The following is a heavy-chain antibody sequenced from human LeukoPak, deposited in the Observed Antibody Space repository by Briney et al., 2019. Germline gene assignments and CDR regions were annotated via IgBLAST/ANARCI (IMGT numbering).Heavy chain of an antibody. CDR1: GFTFSSYG. D-gene: IGHD5-24*01. J-gene: IGHJ4*02. CDR2: IWYDGSNK. CDR3: ARDSRDGYNSGFDY. V-gene: IGHV3-33*01. Sequence: GGSLRLSCAASGFTFSSYGMHWVRQAPGKGLDWVAVIWYDGSNKYYADSVKGRFTISRDNSKNTLYLQMNSLRAEDTAVYYCARDSRDGYNSGFDYWGQGTLVTVSS.